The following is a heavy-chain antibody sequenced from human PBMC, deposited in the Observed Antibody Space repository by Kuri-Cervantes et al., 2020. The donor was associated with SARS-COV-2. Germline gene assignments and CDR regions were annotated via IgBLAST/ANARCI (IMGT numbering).Heavy chain of an antibody. CDR3: AREPITVTTNDYYYYGMDV. J-gene: IGHJ6*02. V-gene: IGHV3-30-3*01. CDR1: GFTFNNYA. D-gene: IGHD4-11*01. Sequence: GESLKISCAASGFTFNNYAMHWVRQTPGEGLEWVAITSYDGSTKYYADSVKGRFTISRDNSKNTLYLQMNSLRAEDTAVYYCAREPITVTTNDYYYYGMDVWGQGTTVTVSS. CDR2: TSYDGSTK.